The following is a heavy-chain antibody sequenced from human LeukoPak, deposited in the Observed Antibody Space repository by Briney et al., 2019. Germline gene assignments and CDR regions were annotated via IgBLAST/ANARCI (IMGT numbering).Heavy chain of an antibody. Sequence: GGSLRLSCAASGFTFSSYWMSWVRQASGKGLEWVANIKQDGSEKYYVDSVKGRFTISRDNAKNSLYLQMNSLRAEDTAVYYCARDKIVGATHFDYWGQGTLVTVSS. J-gene: IGHJ4*02. D-gene: IGHD1-26*01. CDR1: GFTFSSYW. CDR3: ARDKIVGATHFDY. CDR2: IKQDGSEK. V-gene: IGHV3-7*01.